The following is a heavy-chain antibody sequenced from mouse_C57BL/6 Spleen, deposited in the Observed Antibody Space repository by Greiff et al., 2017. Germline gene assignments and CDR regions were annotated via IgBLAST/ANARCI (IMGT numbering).Heavy chain of an antibody. CDR3: AREDSVGAMDY. CDR1: GFTFSDYG. J-gene: IGHJ4*01. Sequence: EVHLVESGGGLVKPGGSLTLSCAASGFTFSDYGMHWVRQAPETGLEWVAYISRGSSTIYYADTVKGRFTISRDNAKNTLFLPMTRLRAEDTAMYYCAREDSVGAMDYWGQGTSVTVSA. D-gene: IGHD3-3*01. V-gene: IGHV5-17*01. CDR2: ISRGSSTI.